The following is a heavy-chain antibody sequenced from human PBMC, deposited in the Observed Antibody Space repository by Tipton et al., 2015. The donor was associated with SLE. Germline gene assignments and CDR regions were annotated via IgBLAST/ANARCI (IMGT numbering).Heavy chain of an antibody. CDR2: IYTSGST. D-gene: IGHD3-22*01. Sequence: TLSLTCTVSGGSISSYYWSWIRQPAGKGLEWIGRIYTSGSTHYNPSLKSRVTMSVDTSKNQFSLKLSSVTAAGTAVYYCARDGAMIVPRGSFDVWGQGTMVTVSS. V-gene: IGHV4-4*07. J-gene: IGHJ3*01. CDR1: GGSISSYY. CDR3: ARDGAMIVPRGSFDV.